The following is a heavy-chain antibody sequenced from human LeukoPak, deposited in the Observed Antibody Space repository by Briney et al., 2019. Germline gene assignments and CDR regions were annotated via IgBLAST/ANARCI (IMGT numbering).Heavy chain of an antibody. J-gene: IGHJ4*02. D-gene: IGHD3-22*01. V-gene: IGHV3-23*01. CDR2: ISGSGGST. CDR3: AKAAEPHYYDSSGYVNY. Sequence: PGGSLRLSCAASGFTFNSYAMSWVRQAPGKGLEWVSGISGSGGSTYYADSVKGRCTISRDNSKNTLYLQMNSLRAEDTAVYYCAKAAEPHYYDSSGYVNYWGQGTLVTVSS. CDR1: GFTFNSYA.